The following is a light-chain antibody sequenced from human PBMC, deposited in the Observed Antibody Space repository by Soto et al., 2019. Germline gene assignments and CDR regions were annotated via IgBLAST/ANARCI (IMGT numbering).Light chain of an antibody. CDR1: SSNIGSNT. V-gene: IGLV1-44*01. CDR2: SYN. J-gene: IGLJ2*01. Sequence: QPVLTQPPSASGXXXXXXXXSCSGSSSNIGSNTVIWYQQLPGTAPKLLIYSYNQRPSGVPDRFSGSKSGTSASLAISGLQSEDEVDYYCAAWDDSLNGVVFGGGTKVTVL. CDR3: AAWDDSLNGVV.